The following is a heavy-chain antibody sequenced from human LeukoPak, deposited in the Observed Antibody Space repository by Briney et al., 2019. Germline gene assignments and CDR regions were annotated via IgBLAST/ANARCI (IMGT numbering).Heavy chain of an antibody. Sequence: SVKVSCKASGGTFSSYAISWVRQAPGQGLEWMGGIIPIFGTVNYAQKFQGRVTITADESTSTAYMELSSLRSEDTAVYYCAADYYDSSGYYCFDYWGQGTLVTVSS. CDR3: AADYYDSSGYYCFDY. V-gene: IGHV1-69*13. J-gene: IGHJ4*02. CDR2: IIPIFGTV. D-gene: IGHD3-22*01. CDR1: GGTFSSYA.